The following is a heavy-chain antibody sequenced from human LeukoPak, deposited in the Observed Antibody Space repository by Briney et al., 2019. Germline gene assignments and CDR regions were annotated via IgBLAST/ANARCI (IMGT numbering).Heavy chain of an antibody. CDR1: GGTFSSYA. CDR2: IIPIFGTA. V-gene: IGHV1-69*13. D-gene: IGHD1-14*01. Sequence: WASVKVSCKASGGTFSSYAISWVRQAPGQGLEWMGGIIPIFGTANYAQKFQGRVTITADESTSTAYMELSSLRSEDTAVYYCASRNQQLEVEAIDYWGQGTLVTVSS. CDR3: ASRNQQLEVEAIDY. J-gene: IGHJ4*02.